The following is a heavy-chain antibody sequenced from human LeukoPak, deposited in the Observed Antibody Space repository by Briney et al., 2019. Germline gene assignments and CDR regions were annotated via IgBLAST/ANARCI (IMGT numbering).Heavy chain of an antibody. D-gene: IGHD2-2*01. J-gene: IGHJ6*03. Sequence: PSETLSLTCTVSVGSISSYYWSWIRQPAGKGLEWIGRIYTSGSTNYNPSLKSRVTMSVDTSKNQFSLKLSSVTDADTDVYYCARGIYCSSTSCYYYYYYMDVWGKGTTVTVSS. CDR1: VGSISSYY. CDR3: ARGIYCSSTSCYYYYYYMDV. CDR2: IYTSGST. V-gene: IGHV4-4*07.